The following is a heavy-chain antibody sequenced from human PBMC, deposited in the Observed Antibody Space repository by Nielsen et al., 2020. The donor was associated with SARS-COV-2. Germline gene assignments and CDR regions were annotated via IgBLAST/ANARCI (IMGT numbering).Heavy chain of an antibody. J-gene: IGHJ4*02. D-gene: IGHD3-10*01. Sequence: GESLKISYAASGFSFNNYHMNWVRQAPGKGLEWVSCISSSSSYIYYADSLQGRFTISRDNAKNSLYLQMNSLRAEDTAVYYCAASRDFFGSAGDWGQGTLVTVSS. CDR1: GFSFNNYH. CDR2: ISSSSSYI. V-gene: IGHV3-21*01. CDR3: AASRDFFGSAGD.